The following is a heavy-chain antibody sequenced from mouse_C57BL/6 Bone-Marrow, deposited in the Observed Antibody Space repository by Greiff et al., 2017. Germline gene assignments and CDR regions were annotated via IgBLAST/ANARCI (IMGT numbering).Heavy chain of an antibody. Sequence: QVQLQQPGAELVKPGASVKLSCTASGYTFTNYWMPWVKQRPGQGLEWIGMMHPNGGSPDYNEKFKSEATLSVDKSSRTAYMELSSLTSEDSAVYYCARSYDYDDYTMDYWGQGTSVTVSS. CDR1: GYTFTNYW. V-gene: IGHV1-64*01. J-gene: IGHJ4*01. CDR3: ARSYDYDDYTMDY. CDR2: MHPNGGSP. D-gene: IGHD2-4*01.